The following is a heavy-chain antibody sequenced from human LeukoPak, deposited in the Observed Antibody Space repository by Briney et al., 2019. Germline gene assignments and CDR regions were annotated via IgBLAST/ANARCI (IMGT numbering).Heavy chain of an antibody. V-gene: IGHV1-69*13. J-gene: IGHJ4*02. CDR2: IIPIFGTA. CDR1: GYTFTSYG. Sequence: SVKVSCKASGYTFTSYGITWVRQAPGQGLEWMGGIIPIFGTANYAQKFQGRVTITADESTSTAYMELSSLRSEDTAVYYCARDRDYYGSTYFDYWGQGTLVTVSS. CDR3: ARDRDYYGSTYFDY. D-gene: IGHD3-10*01.